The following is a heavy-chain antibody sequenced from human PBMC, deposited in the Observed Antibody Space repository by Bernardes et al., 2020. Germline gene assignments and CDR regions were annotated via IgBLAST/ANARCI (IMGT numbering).Heavy chain of an antibody. V-gene: IGHV3-7*04. Sequence: GGSLRLSCAASGFTFSSYWMRWVRQAPGKGLEWVSNIKQDGSEKYYVDSVKGRFTISRDNAKNSLYLQMNSLRAEDTAVYYCARVSGANATYYYCFMDVWGQGTTVTVSS. CDR2: IKQDGSEK. CDR3: ARVSGANATYYYCFMDV. CDR1: GFTFSSYW. J-gene: IGHJ6*03. D-gene: IGHD2-2*01.